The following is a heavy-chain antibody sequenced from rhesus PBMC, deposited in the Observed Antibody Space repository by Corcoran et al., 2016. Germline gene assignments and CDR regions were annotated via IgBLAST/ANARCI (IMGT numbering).Heavy chain of an antibody. CDR1: GGSTSGYW. D-gene: IGHD6-31*01. V-gene: IGHV4-160*01. Sequence: QLQLQESGPGLVKPSETLSLTCAVSGGSTSGYWWSWIRQPPAKGLEWIGRIDISGSTDHNPALKSRVTISRDTSENQFSLKLSSVTAADTAVYYCARVGYSSGPRFDYWGQGVLVTVSS. J-gene: IGHJ4*01. CDR2: IDISGST. CDR3: ARVGYSSGPRFDY.